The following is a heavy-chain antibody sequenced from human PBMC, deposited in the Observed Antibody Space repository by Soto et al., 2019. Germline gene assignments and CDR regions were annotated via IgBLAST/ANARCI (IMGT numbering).Heavy chain of an antibody. Sequence: GASVKVSCKASGGTFSSYAISWVRQAPGQGLEWMGGIIPIFGTANYAQKFQGRVTITADESTSTAYMELSSLRSEDTAVYYCARGLYHGSGSYPPNPYGMDVWGQGTTVTVSS. CDR2: IIPIFGTA. D-gene: IGHD3-10*01. CDR3: ARGLYHGSGSYPPNPYGMDV. V-gene: IGHV1-69*13. J-gene: IGHJ6*02. CDR1: GGTFSSYA.